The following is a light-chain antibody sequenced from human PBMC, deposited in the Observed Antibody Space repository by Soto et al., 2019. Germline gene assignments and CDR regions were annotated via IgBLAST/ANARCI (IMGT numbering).Light chain of an antibody. CDR1: QSVRSN. V-gene: IGKV3-15*01. Sequence: EIVMTQSPATLSVSPGERATLSCRATQSVRSNLAWYQQKPGQAPRLLIYGASTRATGIPATFSGSVSGTEFTLTISSLQSEEFAVFYCQQYNNWPLTFGGVTKVDI. CDR2: GAS. CDR3: QQYNNWPLT. J-gene: IGKJ4*01.